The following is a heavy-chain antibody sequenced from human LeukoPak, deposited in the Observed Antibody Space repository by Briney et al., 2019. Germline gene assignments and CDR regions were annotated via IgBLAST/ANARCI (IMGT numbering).Heavy chain of an antibody. V-gene: IGHV3-23*01. D-gene: IGHD2-21*02. J-gene: IGHJ1*01. CDR2: ISGSGGST. CDR3: AKRSVVVTSQDFQH. Sequence: PGGSLRLSCAASGFTFSSYAMSWVRQAPGKGLEWVSAISGSGGSTYYANSVKGRFTISRDNSKNTLYLQMNSLRAEDTAVYYCAKRSVVVTSQDFQHWGQGTLVTVSS. CDR1: GFTFSSYA.